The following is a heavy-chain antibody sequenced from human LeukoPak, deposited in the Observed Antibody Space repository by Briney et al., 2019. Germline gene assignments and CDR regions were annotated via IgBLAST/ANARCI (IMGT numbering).Heavy chain of an antibody. CDR2: IYYSGST. Sequence: SETLSLTCTVSGGSISSGGYYWTWIRQPPGKRLEWIGYIYYSGSTNYNPSLKSRVTISVDTSKNQFSLNLTSVTAADTAVYYCARGVERFDPWGQGTLVTVSS. J-gene: IGHJ5*02. D-gene: IGHD1-1*01. V-gene: IGHV4-61*08. CDR1: GGSISSGGYY. CDR3: ARGVERFDP.